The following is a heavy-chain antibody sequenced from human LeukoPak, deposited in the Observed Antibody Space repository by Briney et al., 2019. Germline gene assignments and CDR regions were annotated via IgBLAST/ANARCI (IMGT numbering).Heavy chain of an antibody. D-gene: IGHD3-3*01. Sequence: GESLRLSCAASGFTFSSYAMNWVRQAPGKGLEWVSAISGSGGSTYYADSVKGRFTISGDNSKNTLYLQMNSLRAEDTAVYYCAKDMYDFGDYWGQGTLVTVSS. CDR2: ISGSGGST. CDR3: AKDMYDFGDY. CDR1: GFTFSSYA. J-gene: IGHJ4*02. V-gene: IGHV3-23*01.